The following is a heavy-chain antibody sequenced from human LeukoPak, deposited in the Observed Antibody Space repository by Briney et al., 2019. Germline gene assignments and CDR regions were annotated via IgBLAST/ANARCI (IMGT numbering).Heavy chain of an antibody. Sequence: GGSLRLSCAASGFTFSSYAMSWVRQAPGKGLEWVSAISGSGGSTYYADSVKGRFTISRDNSKNTLYLQMNSLRAEDTAVYYCAKDRPNYYGSNGHYYKLNGDCWGQGTLVTVSS. V-gene: IGHV3-23*01. CDR1: GFTFSSYA. J-gene: IGHJ4*02. CDR3: AKDRPNYYGSNGHYYKLNGDC. CDR2: ISGSGGST. D-gene: IGHD3-22*01.